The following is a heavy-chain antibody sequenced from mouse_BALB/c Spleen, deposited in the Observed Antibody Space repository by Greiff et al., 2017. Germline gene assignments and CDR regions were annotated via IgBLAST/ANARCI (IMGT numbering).Heavy chain of an antibody. V-gene: IGHV1S135*01. D-gene: IGHD1-1*01. Sequence: EVKLQESGPELEKPGASVKISCKASGYSFTGYNMNWVKQSNGKSLEWIGNIDPYYGGTSYNQKFKGKATLTVDKSSSTAYMQLSSLTSEDSAVYYCTIEKLGLLREDYAMDYWGQGTSVTVSS. J-gene: IGHJ4*01. CDR3: TIEKLGLLREDYAMDY. CDR2: IDPYYGGT. CDR1: GYSFTGYN.